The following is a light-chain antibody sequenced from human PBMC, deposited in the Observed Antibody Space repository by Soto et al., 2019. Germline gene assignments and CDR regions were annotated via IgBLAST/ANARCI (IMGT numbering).Light chain of an antibody. Sequence: EIVMTQSPATLSVSPGERANFSCRASQSLSSNLAWYQQKPGQAPGLLIYGASTRATGIPARFSGSGSGTEFTLTISSLQSEDFAVYYCQQYNNWPYTFGQGTKLEIK. CDR1: QSLSSN. V-gene: IGKV3-15*01. J-gene: IGKJ2*01. CDR2: GAS. CDR3: QQYNNWPYT.